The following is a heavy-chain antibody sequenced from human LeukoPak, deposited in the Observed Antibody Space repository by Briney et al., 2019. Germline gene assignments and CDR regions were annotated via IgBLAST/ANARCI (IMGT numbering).Heavy chain of an antibody. V-gene: IGHV3-30*04. CDR3: ARASDGTEDY. J-gene: IGHJ4*02. Sequence: GGSLRLSCAASGLTLSSYAMHWVRQAPGKGLEWVAVISYDGSNKYYADSVKGRFTISRDNSKNTLYLQMNSLRAEDTAVYYCARASDGTEDYWGQGTLVTVSS. CDR2: ISYDGSNK. D-gene: IGHD5-18*01. CDR1: GLTLSSYA.